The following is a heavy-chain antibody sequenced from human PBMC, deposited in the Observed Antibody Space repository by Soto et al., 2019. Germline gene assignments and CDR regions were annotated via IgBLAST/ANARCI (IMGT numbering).Heavy chain of an antibody. J-gene: IGHJ5*02. Sequence: GGSLRLSCAASGFTFSSYAMSWVRQAPGKGLEWVSAISGSGGSTYYADSVKGRFTISRDNSKNTLYLQMNSLRAEDTAVYYCANLPAYYDILTEGWFDPWGQGTLVTVSS. V-gene: IGHV3-23*01. CDR1: GFTFSSYA. D-gene: IGHD3-9*01. CDR3: ANLPAYYDILTEGWFDP. CDR2: ISGSGGST.